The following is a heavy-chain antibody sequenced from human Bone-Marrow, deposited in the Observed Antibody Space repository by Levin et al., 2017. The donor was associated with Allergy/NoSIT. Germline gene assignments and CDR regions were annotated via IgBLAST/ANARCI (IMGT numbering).Heavy chain of an antibody. V-gene: IGHV1-18*01. CDR1: GFTFTNFG. Sequence: ASVKVSCTTSGFTFTNFGIGWVRQAPGQGLESLGWISKNGNAKYTQNFQARVIMTTDTSTSTAYMELKSLRSDDTAVYFCARVDYFDSNGYFHYFDYWGPGTLVSVSS. J-gene: IGHJ4*02. CDR3: ARVDYFDSNGYFHYFDY. D-gene: IGHD3-22*01. CDR2: ISKNGNA.